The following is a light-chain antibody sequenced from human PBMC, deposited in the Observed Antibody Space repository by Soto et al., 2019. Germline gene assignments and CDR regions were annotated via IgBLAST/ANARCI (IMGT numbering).Light chain of an antibody. Sequence: QSALTQPRSVSGSPGQSVTISCTGTSSDVGGYNSVSWYQQHPGKAPKLMIYDVTKRPSGVPDRFSGSKSGNTASLTISGLQAEDEADYYCCSYAASYTSYVFGIGTKVTVL. CDR2: DVT. CDR3: CSYAASYTSYV. V-gene: IGLV2-11*01. J-gene: IGLJ1*01. CDR1: SSDVGGYNS.